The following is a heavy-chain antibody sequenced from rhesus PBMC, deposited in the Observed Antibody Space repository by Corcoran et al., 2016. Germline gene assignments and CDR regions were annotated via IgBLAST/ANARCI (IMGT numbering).Heavy chain of an antibody. CDR1: GFSFSDYY. CDR2: IRTKANGGTA. CDR3: TRDRLAAGLHY. Sequence: EVQLVESGGGLVQPGGSLRVSCAASGFSFSDYYIQWVRQAPGKGPEWVGLIRTKANGGTAEYAASVKGRFNISRDDSKSIASLQMNSLKTEDTAVYYCTRDRLAAGLHYWGQGVLVTVSS. V-gene: IGHV3-116*01. J-gene: IGHJ4*01. D-gene: IGHD6-13*01.